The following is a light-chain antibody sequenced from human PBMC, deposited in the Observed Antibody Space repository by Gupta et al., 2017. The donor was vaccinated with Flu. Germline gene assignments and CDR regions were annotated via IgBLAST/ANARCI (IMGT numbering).Light chain of an antibody. CDR1: SSDVAGYNY. CDR2: DVS. V-gene: IGLV2-14*04. J-gene: IGLJ2*01. CDR3: SSYTSSSTVV. Sequence: SSDVAGYNYVSWYQQHPGKVPKLMIYDVSNRPSGVSNRFSGSKSGNTASLTISGLQAEDEADYYCSSYTSSSTVVFGGGTKLTVL.